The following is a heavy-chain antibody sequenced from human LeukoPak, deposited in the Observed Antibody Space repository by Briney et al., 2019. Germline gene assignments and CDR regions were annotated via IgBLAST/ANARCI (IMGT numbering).Heavy chain of an antibody. Sequence: ASETLSLTCTVSGGSISSYYWSWIRQPPGKGLEWIGYIYYSGSTNYNPSLKSRVTISVDTSKNQFSLKLSSVTAADTVVYYCARNTRSTSHYYYYYMDVWGKGTTVTVSS. V-gene: IGHV4-59*01. CDR1: GGSISSYY. CDR3: ARNTRSTSHYYYYYMDV. J-gene: IGHJ6*03. D-gene: IGHD2-2*01. CDR2: IYYSGST.